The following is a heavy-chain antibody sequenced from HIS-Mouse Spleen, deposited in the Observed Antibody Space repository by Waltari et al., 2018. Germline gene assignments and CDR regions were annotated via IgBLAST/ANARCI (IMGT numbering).Heavy chain of an antibody. Sequence: QVQLQQRGAGRLKPSETLSFTSAVFGGFCIAYSWRWRLQPPGKGLEWIGEINHSGSTNYHPSLKSRVTISVDTSKNQFSLKLSSVTAADTAVYYCARVRTGDPSYWYFDLWGRGTLVTVSS. V-gene: IGHV4-34*01. CDR3: ARVRTGDPSYWYFDL. CDR1: GGFCIAYS. D-gene: IGHD7-27*01. CDR2: INHSGST. J-gene: IGHJ2*01.